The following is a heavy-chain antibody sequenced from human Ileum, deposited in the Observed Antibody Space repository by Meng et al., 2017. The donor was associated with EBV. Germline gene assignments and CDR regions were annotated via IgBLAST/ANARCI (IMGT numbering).Heavy chain of an antibody. CDR2: MSYSGST. V-gene: IGHV4-61*01. CDR1: GGSVSSVYSF. CDR3: AGDPHSGSPH. D-gene: IGHD1-26*01. Sequence: VQLQESGPGLVKPAETVSLTCTVSGGSVSSVYSFWTWMRQPPGKGLEWIGYMSYSGSTNYSPPHESRVTISVDTSKNQFSLKLSSVTAADTAVDYCAGDPHSGSPHWGQGTLVTVSS. J-gene: IGHJ4*02.